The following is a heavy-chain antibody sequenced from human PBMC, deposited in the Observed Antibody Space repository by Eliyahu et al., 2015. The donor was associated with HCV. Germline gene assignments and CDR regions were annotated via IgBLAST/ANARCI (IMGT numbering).Heavy chain of an antibody. Sequence: QVQLVESGGGVVQPGRSLRLXCAASGFTFSSYGMHWVRQAPGKGLGWVAVISYDGSNKYYADSVKGRFTISRDNSKNTLYLQMNSLRAEDTAVYYCAKDGGRGYSCLDYWGQGTLVTVSS. D-gene: IGHD5-18*01. CDR1: GFTFSSYG. CDR2: ISYDGSNK. CDR3: AKDGGRGYSCLDY. J-gene: IGHJ4*02. V-gene: IGHV3-30*18.